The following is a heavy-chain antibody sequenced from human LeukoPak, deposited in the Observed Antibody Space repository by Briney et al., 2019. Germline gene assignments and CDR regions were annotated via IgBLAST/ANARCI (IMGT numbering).Heavy chain of an antibody. J-gene: IGHJ4*02. D-gene: IGHD3-3*01. CDR3: ASSITIFGVV. CDR1: GYSISSGYY. V-gene: IGHV4-38-2*02. CDR2: IYYSGST. Sequence: SENLSLTCTVSGYSISSGYYWGWIRQPPGKGLEWIGSIYYSGSTYYNPSLKSRVTISVDTSKNQFSLKLSSVTAADTAVYYCASSITIFGVVWGQGTLVTVSS.